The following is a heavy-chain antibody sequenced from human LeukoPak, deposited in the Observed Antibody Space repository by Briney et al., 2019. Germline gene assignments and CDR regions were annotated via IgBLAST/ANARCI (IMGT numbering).Heavy chain of an antibody. J-gene: IGHJ6*02. Sequence: GGSRKLSCEASEFIFITYDMHGFRQPPGRGRGWVPVISYDGSNKYYADSVKGRFTISRDNSKNTLYLQMNSLRAEDTAVYYCAKGHGPITIFGVVIYGMDVWGQGTTVTVSS. D-gene: IGHD3-3*01. V-gene: IGHV3-30*18. CDR1: EFIFITYD. CDR2: ISYDGSNK. CDR3: AKGHGPITIFGVVIYGMDV.